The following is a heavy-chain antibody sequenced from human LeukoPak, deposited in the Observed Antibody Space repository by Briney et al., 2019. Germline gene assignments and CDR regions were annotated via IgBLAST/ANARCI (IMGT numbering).Heavy chain of an antibody. CDR2: IYHSGST. CDR1: GYSISSGYY. D-gene: IGHD4-17*01. CDR3: ASRALRTVTTIDY. J-gene: IGHJ4*02. Sequence: SETLSLTCTVSGYSISSGYYWGWIRQPPGKGLEWIGSIYHSGSTYYNPSLKSRVTISVDTSKNQFSLKLSSVTAAGTAVYYCASRALRTVTTIDYWGQGTLVTVSS. V-gene: IGHV4-38-2*02.